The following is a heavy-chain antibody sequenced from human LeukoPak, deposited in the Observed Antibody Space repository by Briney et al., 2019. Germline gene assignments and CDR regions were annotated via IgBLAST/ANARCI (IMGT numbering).Heavy chain of an antibody. CDR3: ARFNGYYDSFDY. V-gene: IGHV3-74*01. CDR2: INSDETST. J-gene: IGHJ4*02. CDR1: GSIFRNYW. D-gene: IGHD3-22*01. Sequence: PGGSLRLSCAASGSIFRNYWMHWVRQAPGKGLVWVSRINSDETSTTYADSVRGRFTLSRDNAKNTLYLQMNSLRDEDTAVYYCARFNGYYDSFDYWGQGTLVTVSS.